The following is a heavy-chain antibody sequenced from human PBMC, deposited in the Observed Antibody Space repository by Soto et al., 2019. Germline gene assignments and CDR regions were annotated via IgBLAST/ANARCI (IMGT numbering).Heavy chain of an antibody. CDR2: IIPIFGTA. J-gene: IGHJ6*02. D-gene: IGHD3-9*01. CDR3: ARALRYFDWSLYYYYGMDV. CDR1: GGTFSSYA. Sequence: GASVKVSCKASGGTFSSYAISWVRQAPGQGLEWMGGIIPIFGTANYAQKFQGRVTITADESTSTAYMELSSLRSEDTAVYYYARALRYFDWSLYYYYGMDVWGQGTTVTVS. V-gene: IGHV1-69*13.